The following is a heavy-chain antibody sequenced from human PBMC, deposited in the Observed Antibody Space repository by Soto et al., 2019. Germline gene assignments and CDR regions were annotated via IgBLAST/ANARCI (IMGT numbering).Heavy chain of an antibody. Sequence: EVQLVESGGGLVQPGGSLRLSCAASGFTFSTYRMHWVRQAPGKGLVWVSRVYSDENTIYADSVKGRFTVSRDNAKNTVYLQMSSLRPEDTAVYYCARGLQVHQASWSIYYYHGLDVWGQGTTVTVSS. CDR1: GFTFSTYR. CDR2: VYSDENT. V-gene: IGHV3-74*01. CDR3: ARGLQVHQASWSIYYYHGLDV. J-gene: IGHJ6*02. D-gene: IGHD2-2*01.